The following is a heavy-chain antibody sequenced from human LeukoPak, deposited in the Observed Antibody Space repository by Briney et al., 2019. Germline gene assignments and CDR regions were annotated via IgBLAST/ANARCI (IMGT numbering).Heavy chain of an antibody. Sequence: SETLSLTCTVSGGSISSYYWSWIRQPPGKGLEWIGYIFYSGSTNYNPSLKSRVTILVDTSKNQFSLKLYSVTAADTAVYYCAREGYCSGGTCSNWFDPWGQGTLVTVSS. CDR3: AREGYCSGGTCSNWFDP. CDR1: GGSISSYY. J-gene: IGHJ5*02. V-gene: IGHV4-59*01. CDR2: IFYSGST. D-gene: IGHD2-15*01.